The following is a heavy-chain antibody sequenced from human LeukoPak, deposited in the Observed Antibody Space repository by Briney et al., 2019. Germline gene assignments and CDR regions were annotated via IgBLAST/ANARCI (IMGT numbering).Heavy chain of an antibody. V-gene: IGHV1-58*02. CDR3: AAAPIEMQQRGFDY. CDR1: GFTFTNSA. J-gene: IGHJ4*02. CDR2: IVVASGNT. Sequence: GASVEVSCKASGFTFTNSAMQWVRQARGQRLEWIGWIVVASGNTKYAQKFQERVTITRDMSTSTAYMELSSLSPEDTAVYYCAAAPIEMQQRGFDYWGQGTLVTVSS. D-gene: IGHD5-24*01.